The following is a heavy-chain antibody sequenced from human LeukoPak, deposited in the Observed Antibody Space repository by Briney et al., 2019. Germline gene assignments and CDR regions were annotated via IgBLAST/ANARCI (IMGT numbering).Heavy chain of an antibody. D-gene: IGHD1-7*01. V-gene: IGHV4-34*01. CDR1: GGSFSGYY. J-gene: IGHJ5*02. Sequence: SETLSLTCAVYGGSFSGYYWSWLRQPPGKGLEWIGEINHSGSTNYNPSLKSRGTISVDTSKNQLSLKLSSVTAADTAVYYCASRYNWNYGWFDPWGQGTLVTVSS. CDR3: ASRYNWNYGWFDP. CDR2: INHSGST.